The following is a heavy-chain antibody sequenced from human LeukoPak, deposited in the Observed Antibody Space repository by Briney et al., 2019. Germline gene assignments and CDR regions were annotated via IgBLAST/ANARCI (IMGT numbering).Heavy chain of an antibody. CDR3: ARGPRHRSGGSCYSRDRWFDP. J-gene: IGHJ5*02. CDR2: INHSGST. CDR1: GGSFSGYY. V-gene: IGHV4-34*01. Sequence: SETLSLTCAVYGGSFSGYYWSWIRQPPGKGLEWIGEINHSGSTNYNPSLKSRVTISVDTSKNQFSLKLSSVTAADTAVYYCARGPRHRSGGSCYSRDRWFDPWGQGTLVTVSS. D-gene: IGHD2-15*01.